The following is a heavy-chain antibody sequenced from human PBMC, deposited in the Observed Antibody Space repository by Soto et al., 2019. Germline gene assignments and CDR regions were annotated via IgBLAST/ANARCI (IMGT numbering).Heavy chain of an antibody. CDR3: ARIIWFGELNWADGMDV. CDR1: GYAFTSYG. D-gene: IGHD3-10*01. CDR2: ISAYNGNT. J-gene: IGHJ6*02. Sequence: SVMVSCEASGYAFTSYGISWVRQAPGQGLEWMGWISAYNGNTNYAQKLQGRVTMTTDTSTSTAYMELRSLRSDDTAMYYCARIIWFGELNWADGMDVWGQGTTVTVSS. V-gene: IGHV1-18*01.